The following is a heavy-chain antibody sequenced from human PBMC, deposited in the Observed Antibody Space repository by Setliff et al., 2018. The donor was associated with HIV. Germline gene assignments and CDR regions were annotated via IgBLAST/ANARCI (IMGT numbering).Heavy chain of an antibody. Sequence: PSETLSLTCAVYGGPLSGHYWSWIRRPPGQGLEWIGETSHSGKTNYNPSLKSRVTISVDTPKNQFSLKLTSVTAADTAVYYCVTSSSWSSRLNFWGPGMLVTVSS. J-gene: IGHJ4*02. V-gene: IGHV4-34*01. CDR2: TSHSGKT. D-gene: IGHD2-2*01. CDR3: VTSSSWSSRLNF. CDR1: GGPLSGHY.